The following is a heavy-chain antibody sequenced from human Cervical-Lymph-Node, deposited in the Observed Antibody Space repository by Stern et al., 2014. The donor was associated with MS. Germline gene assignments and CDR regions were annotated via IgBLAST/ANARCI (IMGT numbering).Heavy chain of an antibody. Sequence: QEQLVESGTEVKKPGSSVKVSCKASGGTFSSYAISWVRQAPGQGLEWMGGIIPIFGIANYAQKFQGRVTITADKSTSTAYMELSSLRSEDTAVYYCARDAEGSSIAARPFGYWGQGTLVTVSS. CDR1: GGTFSSYA. CDR2: IIPIFGIA. CDR3: ARDAEGSSIAARPFGY. D-gene: IGHD6-6*01. J-gene: IGHJ4*02. V-gene: IGHV1-69*17.